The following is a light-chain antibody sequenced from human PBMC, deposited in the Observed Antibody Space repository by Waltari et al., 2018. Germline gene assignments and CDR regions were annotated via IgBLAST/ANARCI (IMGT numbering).Light chain of an antibody. J-gene: IGKJ4*01. Sequence: IQMTPSPSHLSASLRDRITHTCRASQSISSWLAWYQQKPGKAPKLLIYKASTLKSGAPSRFSGSGSGTEFTLTISSLQPDDFGTFYCQEYDSNPLTFGGGTKVEIK. CDR3: QEYDSNPLT. CDR2: KAS. V-gene: IGKV1-5*03. CDR1: QSISSW.